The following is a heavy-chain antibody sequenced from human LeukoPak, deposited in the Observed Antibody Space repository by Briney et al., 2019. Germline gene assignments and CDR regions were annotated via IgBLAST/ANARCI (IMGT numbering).Heavy chain of an antibody. J-gene: IGHJ3*02. CDR2: INPNSGGT. D-gene: IGHD1-26*01. CDR3: AREGGRSGSSHAFDI. Sequence: ASVKVSCKASGYTFTGYYMHWVRQAPGQGLEWMGWINPNSGGTNYAQKFQGRVTMTRDTSISTAYMELNRLRSDDTAVYYCAREGGRSGSSHAFDIWGQGTMVTVSS. CDR1: GYTFTGYY. V-gene: IGHV1-2*02.